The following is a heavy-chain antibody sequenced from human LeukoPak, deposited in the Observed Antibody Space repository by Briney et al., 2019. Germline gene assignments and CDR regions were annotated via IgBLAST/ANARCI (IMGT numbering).Heavy chain of an antibody. CDR1: GGSISSYY. D-gene: IGHD6-13*01. J-gene: IGHJ4*02. Sequence: SETLSLTCIVSGGSISSYYWSWIRQPPGKGLEWIGYIYHSGSTYYNPSLKSRVTISVDRSKNQFSLKLSSVTAADTAVYYCARDTASSSSHDYWGQGTLVTVSS. V-gene: IGHV4-59*12. CDR2: IYHSGST. CDR3: ARDTASSSSHDY.